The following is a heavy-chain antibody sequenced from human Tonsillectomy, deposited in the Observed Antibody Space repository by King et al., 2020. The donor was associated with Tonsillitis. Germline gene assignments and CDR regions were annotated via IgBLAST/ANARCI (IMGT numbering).Heavy chain of an antibody. D-gene: IGHD2-2*01. Sequence: QLVQSGAEVKKPGASVKVSCKASGYTFTSYDINWVRQATGQGLEWMGWMNPNSGNTGYAQKCQGRVTMTRNTSISTAYMELSSLRSEDTAVYYCARGPSIVVVPAANSYYFDYWGQGTLVTVSS. J-gene: IGHJ4*02. V-gene: IGHV1-8*01. CDR3: ARGPSIVVVPAANSYYFDY. CDR2: MNPNSGNT. CDR1: GYTFTSYD.